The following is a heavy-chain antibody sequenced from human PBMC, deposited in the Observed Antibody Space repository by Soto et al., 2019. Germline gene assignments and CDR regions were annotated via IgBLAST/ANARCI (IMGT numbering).Heavy chain of an antibody. CDR1: GFTFSSYA. CDR3: ARDPDTAMVSYYFDY. V-gene: IGHV3-33*08. Sequence: PGGSLRLSCAASGFTFSSYAMHWVRQAPGKGLEWVAVIWYDGSNKYYADSVKGRFTISRDNSKNTLYLQMNSLRAEDTAVYYCARDPDTAMVSYYFDYWGQGTLVTVSS. CDR2: IWYDGSNK. D-gene: IGHD5-18*01. J-gene: IGHJ4*02.